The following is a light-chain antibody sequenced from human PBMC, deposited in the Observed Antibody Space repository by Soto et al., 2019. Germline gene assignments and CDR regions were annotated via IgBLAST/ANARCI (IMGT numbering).Light chain of an antibody. Sequence: EIVLTQSPATLSVSPGETATVSCRASQSISKYLAWYQQKPGQTPRLLIYNASNRAAGIPARFSGSGSGTDFTLTIARLEPEEFAVYYCQQRTNWPPKLTFGGGTRVE. CDR3: QQRTNWPPKLT. CDR1: QSISKY. J-gene: IGKJ4*01. CDR2: NAS. V-gene: IGKV3-11*01.